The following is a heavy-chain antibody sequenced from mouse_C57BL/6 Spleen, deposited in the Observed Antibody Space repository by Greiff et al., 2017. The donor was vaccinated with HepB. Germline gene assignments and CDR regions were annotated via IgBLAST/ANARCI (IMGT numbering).Heavy chain of an antibody. Sequence: VQLQQPGAELVRPGTSVKLSCKASGYTFTSYWMHWVKQRPGQGLEWIGVIDPSDSYTNYNQKFKGKATLTVDPSSSTAYMQLSSLTSEDSAVYYCAKREGYDAMDYWGQGTSVTVSS. V-gene: IGHV1-59*01. CDR1: GYTFTSYW. CDR2: IDPSDSYT. CDR3: AKREGYDAMDY. J-gene: IGHJ4*01.